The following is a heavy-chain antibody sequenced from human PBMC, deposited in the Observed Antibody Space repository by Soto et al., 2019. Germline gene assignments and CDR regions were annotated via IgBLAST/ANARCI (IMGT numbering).Heavy chain of an antibody. J-gene: IGHJ2*01. D-gene: IGHD6-13*01. CDR3: GRDGYRNWYFDL. V-gene: IGHV3-74*03. Sequence: GGSLRLSCAASGFTFSSYWMHWVRQAPGKEVVWVSRINSDGSSTLYADFVKGRFTISRDNAKNTLYLQMNSLRAEDTAVYYCGRDGYRNWYFDLWGRGTLVTVSS. CDR1: GFTFSSYW. CDR2: INSDGSST.